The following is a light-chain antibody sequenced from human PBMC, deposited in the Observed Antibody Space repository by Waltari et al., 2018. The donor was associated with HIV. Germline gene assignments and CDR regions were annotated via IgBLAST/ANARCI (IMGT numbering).Light chain of an antibody. CDR2: EVN. CDR3: CSYASSRILV. J-gene: IGLJ3*02. V-gene: IGLV2-23*02. Sequence: QSALTQPASVSGSPGQSITISCTGTSSDVGSNTAVSWYQQHPGNAPKLIIYEVNKWPSGVANRFSAFKSGNTASLTISGLQAEDEAEYYCCSYASSRILVCGGGTKLTVL. CDR1: SSDVGSNTA.